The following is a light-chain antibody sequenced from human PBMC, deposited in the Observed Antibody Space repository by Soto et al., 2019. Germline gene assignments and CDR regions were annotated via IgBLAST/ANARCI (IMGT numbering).Light chain of an antibody. CDR2: DVS. CDR3: SSYTSSTTLV. Sequence: QSVLTQPASVSGSPGQSITISCTGTSSDVGGYEFVSWYQQCPGKAPKLLIYDVSNRPSGVSSRFSGSKSGNTASLIISGLQAEDEADYYCSSYTSSTTLVFGTGTKLTVL. CDR1: SSDVGGYEF. V-gene: IGLV2-14*03. J-gene: IGLJ1*01.